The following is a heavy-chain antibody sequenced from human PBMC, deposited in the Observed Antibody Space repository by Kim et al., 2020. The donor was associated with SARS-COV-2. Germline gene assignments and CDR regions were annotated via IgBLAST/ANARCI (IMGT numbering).Heavy chain of an antibody. Sequence: SETLSLTCTVSGGSISSYYWSWIRQPPGKGLEWIGYIYYSGSTNYNPSLKSRVTISVDTSKNQFSLKLSSVTAADTAVYYCAREVLDYYAFWSGYYPGSWFDPWGQGTLVTVSS. CDR3: AREVLDYYAFWSGYYPGSWFDP. D-gene: IGHD3-3*01. CDR2: IYYSGST. J-gene: IGHJ5*02. V-gene: IGHV4-59*01. CDR1: GGSISSYY.